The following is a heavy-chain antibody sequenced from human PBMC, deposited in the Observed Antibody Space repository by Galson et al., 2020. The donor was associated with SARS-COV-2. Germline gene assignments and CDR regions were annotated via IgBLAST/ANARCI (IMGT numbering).Heavy chain of an antibody. J-gene: IGHJ4*02. CDR3: AYGVVAVTGY. CDR1: GGSISSGSYY. CDR2: IYTSGST. V-gene: IGHV4-61*02. Sequence: SETLSLTCTVSGGSISSGSYYWSWIRQPAGKGMEWIGRIYTSGSTNYNPSLQSRVTISIDTSKNQFSLALTSVTAADTAVYVCAYGVVAVTGYWGQGILVTVSS. D-gene: IGHD5-12*01.